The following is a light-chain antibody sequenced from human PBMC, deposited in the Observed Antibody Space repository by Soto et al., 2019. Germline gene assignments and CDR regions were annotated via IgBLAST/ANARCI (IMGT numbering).Light chain of an antibody. CDR1: SSDVGGYNY. CDR3: SSYTSSSLYV. J-gene: IGLJ1*01. Sequence: QSVLTQPASVSGSPGQSSTISCTGTSSDVGGYNYVSWYQQLPGKAPKLMIYDVSDLPSGVSNRFSGSKSGNTASLTISGLQAEDEADYYCSSYTSSSLYVFGTGTKVTVL. CDR2: DVS. V-gene: IGLV2-14*01.